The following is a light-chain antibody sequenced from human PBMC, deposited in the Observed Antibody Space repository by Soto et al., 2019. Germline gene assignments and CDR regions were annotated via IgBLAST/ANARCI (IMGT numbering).Light chain of an antibody. CDR3: QQYNSYSLPYT. J-gene: IGKJ2*01. CDR2: DAS. CDR1: QRISSW. Sequence: DIQMTQSPSTLSASVGDRVTITCRASQRISSWLAWYQQKPGKAPKLLIYDASSLESGVPSRFSGSGSGTEFTLTISSLQPDDFASYYCQQYNSYSLPYTFGQGTKLEIK. V-gene: IGKV1-5*01.